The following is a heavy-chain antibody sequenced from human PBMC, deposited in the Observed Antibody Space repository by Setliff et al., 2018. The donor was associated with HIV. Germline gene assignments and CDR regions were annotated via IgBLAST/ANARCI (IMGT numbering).Heavy chain of an antibody. CDR1: GFVFRNYN. J-gene: IGHJ4*02. V-gene: IGHV3-21*06. CDR3: ARDRASSAYYSHFDY. Sequence: GGSLRLSCAASGFVFRNYNMNWVRQAPGKGLEWVSSVSSDGRSIYYADSVRGRFTISRDDAKSSLYLQMYSLRAEDTAIYYCARDRASSAYYSHFDYWGQGNMVTVSS. D-gene: IGHD3-22*01. CDR2: VSSDGRSI.